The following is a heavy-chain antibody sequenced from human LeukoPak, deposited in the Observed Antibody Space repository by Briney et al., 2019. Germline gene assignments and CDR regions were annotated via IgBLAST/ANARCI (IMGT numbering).Heavy chain of an antibody. CDR2: INHRGST. CDR1: GGSFSGYY. CDR3: ARRGTDFWSGYPFDY. D-gene: IGHD3-3*01. V-gene: IGHV4-34*01. Sequence: SETLSLTCAVYGGSFSGYYWSWFRQPPGKGLEWIGEINHRGSTNYNPSLKSRLTISVDTSKNQFSLKLSSVTAADTAVYYCARRGTDFWSGYPFDYWGQGTLVTVSS. J-gene: IGHJ4*02.